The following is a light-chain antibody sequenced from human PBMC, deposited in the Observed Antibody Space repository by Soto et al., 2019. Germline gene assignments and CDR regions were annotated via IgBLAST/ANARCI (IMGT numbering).Light chain of an antibody. CDR3: QHWTVYSWT. CDR2: KTS. V-gene: IGKV1-5*03. Sequence: DIHMTQSPSTLSASVGDRVTITCRASQSLTMWLAWYQQKPGKAPNLLIYKTSSLGSWVPSRFSGSGSVTEFTLTISSLQSDYFATYDCQHWTVYSWTFGQGTKVEVK. J-gene: IGKJ1*01. CDR1: QSLTMW.